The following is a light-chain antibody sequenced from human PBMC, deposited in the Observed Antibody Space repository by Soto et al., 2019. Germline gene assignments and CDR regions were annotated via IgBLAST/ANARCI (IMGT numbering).Light chain of an antibody. V-gene: IGKV3-11*01. J-gene: IGKJ4*01. Sequence: EIVLTQSPATLSLSPGDRATLSCRASQSVSRILAWYQQKPGQAPRLLIYDASNRATGIPARFSGSGSGTDFSLTISSLEPEDFAVYFCQQRINWPPLTFGGGTKVEIK. CDR1: QSVSRI. CDR3: QQRINWPPLT. CDR2: DAS.